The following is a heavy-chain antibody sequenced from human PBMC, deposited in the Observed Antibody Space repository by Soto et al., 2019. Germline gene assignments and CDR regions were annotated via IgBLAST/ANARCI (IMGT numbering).Heavy chain of an antibody. J-gene: IGHJ6*02. V-gene: IGHV3-21*01. CDR3: ARDVEQWLVQVEDYYYYGMDV. CDR1: GFTFSSYS. Sequence: PGGSLRLSCAASGFTFSSYSMNWVRQAPGKGLEWVSSISSSSSYIYYADSVKGRFTISRDNAKNSLYLQMNSLRAEDTAVYYCARDVEQWLVQVEDYYYYGMDVWGQGTTVTV. CDR2: ISSSSSYI. D-gene: IGHD6-19*01.